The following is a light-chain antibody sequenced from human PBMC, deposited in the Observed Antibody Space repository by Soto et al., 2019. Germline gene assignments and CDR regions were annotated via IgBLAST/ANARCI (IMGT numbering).Light chain of an antibody. J-gene: IGKJ5*01. Sequence: DIRMTQSPVSLSASVGDRVTITCRASQSIGNNLNWYQQKSGAVPKLLIYSASSLQSGVPSRFSGSASWTDFTLSISTLPPEDFATYYCQQSFRPHITFAQGTRLESK. CDR3: QQSFRPHIT. V-gene: IGKV1-39*01. CDR2: SAS. CDR1: QSIGNN.